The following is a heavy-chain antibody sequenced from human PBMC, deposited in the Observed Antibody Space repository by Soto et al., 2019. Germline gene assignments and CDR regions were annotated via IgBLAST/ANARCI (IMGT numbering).Heavy chain of an antibody. V-gene: IGHV3-23*01. CDR2: ISGSGGST. Sequence: GGSLRLSCAASGFTFSSYAMSWVRQAPGKGLEWVSAISGSGGSTYYADSVKGRFTISRDNSKNTLYLQMNSLRAEDTAVYYCAKRLVVPAAMDYYYYGMDVWGQGTTVTVSS. CDR1: GFTFSSYA. D-gene: IGHD2-2*01. J-gene: IGHJ6*02. CDR3: AKRLVVPAAMDYYYYGMDV.